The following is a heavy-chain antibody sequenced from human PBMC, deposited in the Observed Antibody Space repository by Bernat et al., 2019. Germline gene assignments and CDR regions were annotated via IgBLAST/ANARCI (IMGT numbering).Heavy chain of an antibody. Sequence: EVQLVESGGGLVQPGRSLRLSCAASGFTFDDYAMHWVRQAPGKGLEWVSGISWNSGSIGYADSVKGRFTISRDNAKNSLYLQMNSLRAEDTALYYCAKDIGSSWYFGARGMDVWGQGTTVTVSS. V-gene: IGHV3-9*01. J-gene: IGHJ6*02. CDR1: GFTFDDYA. CDR2: ISWNSGSI. D-gene: IGHD6-13*01. CDR3: AKDIGSSWYFGARGMDV.